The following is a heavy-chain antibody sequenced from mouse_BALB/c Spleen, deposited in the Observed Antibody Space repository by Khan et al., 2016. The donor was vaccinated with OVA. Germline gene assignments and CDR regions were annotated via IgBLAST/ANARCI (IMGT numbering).Heavy chain of an antibody. CDR2: IYPGNSDT. D-gene: IGHD2-1*01. V-gene: IGHV1-5*01. Sequence: VQLQQSGTVPARPGASVKMSCKASGYTFTSYWMHWVKQRPGQGLEWSGAIYPGNSDTNYNQKFKGKAKLNAGTSTSSATLELNSLINEDSAVYYCTRNGFGNYESWDYWGQGTTLTVSS. J-gene: IGHJ2*01. CDR3: TRNGFGNYESWDY. CDR1: GYTFTSYW.